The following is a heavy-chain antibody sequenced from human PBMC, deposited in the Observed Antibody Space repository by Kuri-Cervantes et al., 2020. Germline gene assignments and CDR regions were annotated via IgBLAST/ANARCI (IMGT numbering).Heavy chain of an antibody. V-gene: IGHV1-69*05. D-gene: IGHD6-13*01. Sequence: SVKVSCKASGGTFSSYAISWVRQAPGQGLEWMGGIIPIFGTANYAQKFQGRVTITTDESTSTAYMELSSLRSEDTAVYYCARGLVGQQLVKNYYYYYMDVWGKGTTVTVSS. CDR3: ARGLVGQQLVKNYYYYYMDV. CDR2: IIPIFGTA. J-gene: IGHJ6*03. CDR1: GGTFSSYA.